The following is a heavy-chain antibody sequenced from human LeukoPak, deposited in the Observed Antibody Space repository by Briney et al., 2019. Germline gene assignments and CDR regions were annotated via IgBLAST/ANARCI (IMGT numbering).Heavy chain of an antibody. J-gene: IGHJ6*03. CDR1: GGSISSSSYY. Sequence: PSETLSLTCTVSGGSISSSSYYWGWIRQPPGKGLEWIGSIYYSGSTYYNPSLKSRVTISVDTSKNQFSLKLSSVTAADMAVYYCARRKGDYSYYYYYMDVWGKGTPVTVSS. V-gene: IGHV4-39*01. CDR2: IYYSGST. CDR3: ARRKGDYSYYYYYMDV. D-gene: IGHD3-22*01.